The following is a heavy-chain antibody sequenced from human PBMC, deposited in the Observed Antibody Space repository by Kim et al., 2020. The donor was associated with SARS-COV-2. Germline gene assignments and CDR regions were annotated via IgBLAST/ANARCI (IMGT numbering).Heavy chain of an antibody. Sequence: TRYSPSIQGRDTISADKSISTAYLQWGSLKASDTAMYYCARGGSGSYVDYWGQGTLVTVSS. D-gene: IGHD1-26*01. J-gene: IGHJ4*02. CDR2: T. V-gene: IGHV5-51*01. CDR3: ARGGSGSYVDY.